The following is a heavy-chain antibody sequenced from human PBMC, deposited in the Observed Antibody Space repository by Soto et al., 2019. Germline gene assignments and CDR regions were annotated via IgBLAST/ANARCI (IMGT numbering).Heavy chain of an antibody. V-gene: IGHV1-18*04. CDR3: ARGPQDIVVVVAATLLDY. Sequence: GSSVKVSCKASGYTFPSYGISWVRQAPGQGLEWMGWISAYNGKTNYAQKLQGRVTMTTDTSTSTAYMELRSLRSDDTAVYYCARGPQDIVVVVAATLLDYWGQGTLVTVS. J-gene: IGHJ4*02. CDR2: ISAYNGKT. CDR1: GYTFPSYG. D-gene: IGHD2-15*01.